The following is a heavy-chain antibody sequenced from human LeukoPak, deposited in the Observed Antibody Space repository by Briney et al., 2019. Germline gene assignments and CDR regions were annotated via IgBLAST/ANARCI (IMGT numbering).Heavy chain of an antibody. D-gene: IGHD3-10*01. CDR1: GGSISSGNW. V-gene: IGHV4-4*02. J-gene: IGHJ4*02. CDR2: IYHSGST. Sequence: PSETLSLTCAVSGGSISSGNWWSWVRQPPGKGLEWIGEIYHSGSTNYNPSLKSRVTISVDTSRNQFSLKLSSVTAADTAVYYCARGRLGGSGSYYNVLDYWGQGTLVTVSS. CDR3: ARGRLGGSGSYYNVLDY.